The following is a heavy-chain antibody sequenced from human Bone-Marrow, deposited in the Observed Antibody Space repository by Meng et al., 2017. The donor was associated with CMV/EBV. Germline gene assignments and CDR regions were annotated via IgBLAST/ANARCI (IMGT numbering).Heavy chain of an antibody. CDR2: INSDGSST. Sequence: GESLKISCAASGFTFSSYWMHWVRQAPGKGLVWVSRINSDGSSTSYADSVKGRFTISRDNAKNSLYLQMNSLRAEDTAVYYCARGWDILVVSSAGGAMDVWGQGTTVTVSS. J-gene: IGHJ6*02. CDR1: GFTFSSYW. CDR3: ARGWDILVVSSAGGAMDV. D-gene: IGHD2-15*01. V-gene: IGHV3-74*01.